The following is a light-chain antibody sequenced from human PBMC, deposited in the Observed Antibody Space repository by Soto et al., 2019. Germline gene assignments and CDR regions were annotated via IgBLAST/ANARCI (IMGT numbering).Light chain of an antibody. V-gene: IGKV1-5*03. CDR3: QHYNSYSEA. J-gene: IGKJ1*01. Sequence: DIQMTQSPSTLSASVGDRVTITCRASQSISSWLAWYQQKPGKAPKLLIYKASTLKSGVPSRFSGSGSATEFTLTISSLQPDDFATYYCQHYNSYSEAFGQGTKVELK. CDR2: KAS. CDR1: QSISSW.